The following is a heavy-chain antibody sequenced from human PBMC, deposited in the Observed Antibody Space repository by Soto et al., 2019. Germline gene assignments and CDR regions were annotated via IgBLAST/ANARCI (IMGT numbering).Heavy chain of an antibody. V-gene: IGHV1-69*13. CDR1: GDSFSKYT. D-gene: IGHD1-1*01. J-gene: IGHJ4*02. Sequence: GASVKVSCKASGDSFSKYTVNWVRQAPRQGLEWMGGIIPRFGTTNYAPTLQDRVTITADESMNTVYMELSSLRSEDTALYYCARGRGLYNSGRSQLDSWGQGTLVTVYS. CDR3: ARGRGLYNSGRSQLDS. CDR2: IIPRFGTT.